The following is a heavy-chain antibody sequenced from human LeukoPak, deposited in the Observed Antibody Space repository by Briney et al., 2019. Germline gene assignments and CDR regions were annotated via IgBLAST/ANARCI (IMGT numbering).Heavy chain of an antibody. V-gene: IGHV3-9*01. J-gene: IGHJ4*02. CDR3: AREGTDSSGYYYFRFTDY. CDR2: ISWNSGSI. D-gene: IGHD3-22*01. CDR1: GFTFDDYA. Sequence: SLRLSCAASGFTFDDYAMHWVRQAPGKGLEWVSGISWNSGSIGYADSVKGRFTISRDNAKNTLYLQMNSLRAEDTAVYYCAREGTDSSGYYYFRFTDYWGQGTLVTVSS.